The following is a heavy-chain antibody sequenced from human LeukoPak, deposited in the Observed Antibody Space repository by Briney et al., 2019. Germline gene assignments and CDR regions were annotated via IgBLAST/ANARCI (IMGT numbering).Heavy chain of an antibody. CDR1: GYSFTNYW. V-gene: IGHV5-51*01. D-gene: IGHD1-1*01. Sequence: GESLKISCKGSGYSFTNYWIAWVRQMPGRGLEWMVIINPSDSETRYSPSFQGQVTISADKSISTAYLQWSSLKASDSAMYYCARAWNFDYWGQGTLVTVSS. CDR3: ARAWNFDY. J-gene: IGHJ4*02. CDR2: INPSDSET.